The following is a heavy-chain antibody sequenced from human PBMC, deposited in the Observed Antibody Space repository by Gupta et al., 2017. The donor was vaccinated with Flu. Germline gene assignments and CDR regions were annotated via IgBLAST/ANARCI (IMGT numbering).Heavy chain of an antibody. CDR1: GTYY. Sequence: GTYYWSWIRQSPGEGLEWIGYIYNTGSTKYSPSLKSRVTISLDTSRNQFSLRLSSVTAADTAVYFCARGSWYGDYFDYWGQGTLVPVSS. J-gene: IGHJ4*02. D-gene: IGHD4-17*01. CDR3: ARGSWYGDYFDY. CDR2: IYNTGST. V-gene: IGHV4-61*01.